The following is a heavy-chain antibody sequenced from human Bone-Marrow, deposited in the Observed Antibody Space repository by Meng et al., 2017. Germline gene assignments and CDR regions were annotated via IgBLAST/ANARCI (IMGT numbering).Heavy chain of an antibody. V-gene: IGHV1-69*06. D-gene: IGHD3-16*02. CDR2: IIPIFGTA. CDR1: GGTFSSYA. CDR3: ARGHTYDYVWGSYRFDY. Sequence: QGQLVQDGAEVKKPWSSVKVSCKASGGTFSSYAISWVRQAPGQGLEWMGGIIPIFGTANYAQKFQGRVTITADKSTSTAYMELSSLRSEDTAVYYCARGHTYDYVWGSYRFDYWGQGTLVTVSS. J-gene: IGHJ4*02.